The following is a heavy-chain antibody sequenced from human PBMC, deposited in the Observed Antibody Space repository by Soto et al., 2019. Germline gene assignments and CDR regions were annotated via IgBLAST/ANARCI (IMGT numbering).Heavy chain of an antibody. J-gene: IGHJ5*02. CDR1: NGSISNFY. Sequence: SETLSLTCTVSNGSISNFYWNWIRQSAGKGLEWIGRIHGSGSATYNPSLRSRVTMSVDTSKNQFSLKVNSVTGAATAVYYCARRRHKESWLDTWGQGTLATVSS. CDR3: ARRRHKESWLDT. CDR2: IHGSGSA. V-gene: IGHV4-4*07.